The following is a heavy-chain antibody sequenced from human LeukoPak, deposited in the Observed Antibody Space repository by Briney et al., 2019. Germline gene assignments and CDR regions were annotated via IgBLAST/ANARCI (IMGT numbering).Heavy chain of an antibody. CDR3: AKDRVFRGYDDCLY. Sequence: PGGSLRLSCAASGFTVSSNYMSWLRQAPGKGLVWVSVLYSGGSTYYADSVKGRFTISRDNSKNTLYLQMNSLRAEDTAVYYWAKDRVFRGYDDCLYWGQGTLVTVSS. CDR2: LYSGGST. D-gene: IGHD5-12*01. J-gene: IGHJ4*02. V-gene: IGHV3-66*02. CDR1: GFTVSSNY.